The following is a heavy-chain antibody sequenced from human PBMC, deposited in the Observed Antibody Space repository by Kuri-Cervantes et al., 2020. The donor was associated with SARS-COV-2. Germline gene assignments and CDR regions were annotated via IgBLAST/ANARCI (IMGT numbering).Heavy chain of an antibody. V-gene: IGHV5-51*01. CDR2: IYPGDSDT. J-gene: IGHJ6*02. CDR1: GYSFTSYW. CDR3: ARVDGGYYYYYGMDV. Sequence: GSLRLSCKGSGYSFTSYWIGWVRQMPGKGLEWMGIIYPGDSDTRYSPSFQGQVTISADKSISTAYLQWSSLKASDTAMYYCARVDGGYYYYYGMDVWGQGTTVTVSS.